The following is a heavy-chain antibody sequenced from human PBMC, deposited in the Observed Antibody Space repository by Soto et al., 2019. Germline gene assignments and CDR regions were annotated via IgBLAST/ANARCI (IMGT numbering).Heavy chain of an antibody. V-gene: IGHV3-23*01. CDR1: GFSFSTFE. D-gene: IGHD3-16*01. Sequence: EVQLLESGGGLVQPGGSLRLSCAASGFSFSTFEMSWVRQAPGRGLEWVSFISDDGSRTYYADAVKGRFTISRDNSMHTLYLQMNGLAAEGTAVYACVKGGWLDFWGQGTLVTVSS. CDR2: ISDDGSRT. CDR3: VKGGWLDF. J-gene: IGHJ5*01.